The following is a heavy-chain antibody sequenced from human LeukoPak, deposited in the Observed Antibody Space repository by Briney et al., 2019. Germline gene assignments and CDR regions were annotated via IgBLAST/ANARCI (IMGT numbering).Heavy chain of an antibody. CDR2: IYTSGST. D-gene: IGHD5-18*01. CDR1: GGSISSYY. CDR3: ARGVDTAVVSGGYNWFDP. V-gene: IGHV4-4*07. Sequence: SSETLSLTCTVSGGSISSYYWSWIRQPPGKGLEWIGHIYTSGSTNYNPSLKSRVTMSVDTSKNQFSLKLSSVTAADTAVYYCARGVDTAVVSGGYNWFDPWGQGTLVTVSS. J-gene: IGHJ5*02.